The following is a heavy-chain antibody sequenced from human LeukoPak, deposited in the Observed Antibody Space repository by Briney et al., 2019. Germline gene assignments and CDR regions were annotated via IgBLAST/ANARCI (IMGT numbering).Heavy chain of an antibody. CDR3: ARESVRNYVGRGAFDI. CDR2: IASTGTLV. Sequence: PGGSLRLSCVASGFTFSDYYMSWLRQAPGKGLEWVSYIASTGTLVDYEDSVKGRFTISRDNAKNSLYLQMNSLRVEDTAVYYCARESVRNYVGRGAFDIWGQGTMVTVSS. J-gene: IGHJ3*02. CDR1: GFTFSDYY. D-gene: IGHD1-7*01. V-gene: IGHV3-11*04.